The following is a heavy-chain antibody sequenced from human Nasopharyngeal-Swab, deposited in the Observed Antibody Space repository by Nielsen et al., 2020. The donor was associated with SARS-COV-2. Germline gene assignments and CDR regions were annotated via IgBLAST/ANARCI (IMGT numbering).Heavy chain of an antibody. D-gene: IGHD1-1*01. J-gene: IGHJ4*02. V-gene: IGHV1-8*01. CDR1: GYTFASFD. CDR2: MNLDSGDT. Sequence: ASVNVSCKTSGYTFASFDINWVRQAPGRGLEWVGWMNLDSGDTHYAQEFQGKVTLTRDTSRSTAYMELSSLRSEDTAVYYCARGPRPKRHLDYWGQGTLVTVSS. CDR3: ARGPRPKRHLDY.